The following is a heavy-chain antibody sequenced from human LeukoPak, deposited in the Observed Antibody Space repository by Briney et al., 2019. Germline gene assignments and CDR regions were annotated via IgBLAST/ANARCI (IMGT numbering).Heavy chain of an antibody. D-gene: IGHD6-6*01. CDR3: ARDFRIVAARQGLGTDY. V-gene: IGHV4-59*12. Sequence: PSETLSLTCTVSGGSISSYYWSWIRQPPGKGLEWIGYIYYSGSTNYNPSLKSRVTISVDTSKNQFSLKLSSVTAADTAVYYCARDFRIVAARQGLGTDYWGQGTLVTVSS. J-gene: IGHJ4*02. CDR2: IYYSGST. CDR1: GGSISSYY.